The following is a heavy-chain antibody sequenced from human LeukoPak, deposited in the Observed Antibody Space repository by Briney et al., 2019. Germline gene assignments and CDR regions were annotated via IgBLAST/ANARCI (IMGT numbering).Heavy chain of an antibody. Sequence: SETLSLTCTASGGSISSYYWSWIRQPPGKGLEWIGYIYYSGSTNYNPSLKSRVTISVDTSKNQFSLKLSSVTAADTAVYYCAREAGKGAFDIWGQGTMVTVSS. J-gene: IGHJ3*02. CDR2: IYYSGST. V-gene: IGHV4-59*01. D-gene: IGHD1-1*01. CDR3: AREAGKGAFDI. CDR1: GGSISSYY.